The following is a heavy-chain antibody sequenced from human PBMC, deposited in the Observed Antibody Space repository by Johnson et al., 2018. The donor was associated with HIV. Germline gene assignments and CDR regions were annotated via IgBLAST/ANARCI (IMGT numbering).Heavy chain of an antibody. CDR2: INWNGAIT. D-gene: IGHD1-26*01. J-gene: IGHJ3*01. Sequence: MLLVESGGGVVRPGGSLRLSCAASGFTFHDYAMSWVRQAPGTGLEWVSGINWNGAITGYGGSVKGRFIISRDNAKNSLYLQMNTLRAEDTALYYCARDKSGSYRGAFDVWGQGTMVTVSS. CDR1: GFTFHDYA. CDR3: ARDKSGSYRGAFDV. V-gene: IGHV3-20*04.